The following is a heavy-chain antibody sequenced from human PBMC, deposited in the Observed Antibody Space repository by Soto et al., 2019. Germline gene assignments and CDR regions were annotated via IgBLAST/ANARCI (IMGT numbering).Heavy chain of an antibody. CDR1: GFTFSSYA. CDR2: ISGSAGST. D-gene: IGHD2-15*01. V-gene: IGHV3-23*01. Sequence: EVQLLESGGGLVQPGGSLRLSCAVSGFTFSSYAIAWVRQAPGKGLEWVSTISGSAGSTYYADSVKGRFTISRDNSKNTLYLQMNSLRAEDTAVYYCAKRVVKSFGMDVWGQGTTVTVSS. J-gene: IGHJ6*02. CDR3: AKRVVKSFGMDV.